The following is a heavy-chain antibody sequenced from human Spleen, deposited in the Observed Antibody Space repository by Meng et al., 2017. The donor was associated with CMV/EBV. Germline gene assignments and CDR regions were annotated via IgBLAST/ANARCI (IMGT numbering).Heavy chain of an antibody. CDR3: ARNYPRRDGYNDLDY. V-gene: IGHV1-46*01. CDR2: INPSGGST. J-gene: IGHJ4*02. Sequence: SGYTCTSYSMHWVRQAPGQGLEWMGIINPSGGSTSYAQKFQGRVTMTRDTSTSTVYMELRSLRSEDTAVYYCARNYPRRDGYNDLDYWGQGTLVTVSS. CDR1: GYTCTSYS. D-gene: IGHD5-24*01.